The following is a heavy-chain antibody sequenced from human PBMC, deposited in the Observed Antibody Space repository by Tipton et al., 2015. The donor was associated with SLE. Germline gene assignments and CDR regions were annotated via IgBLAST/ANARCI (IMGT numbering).Heavy chain of an antibody. CDR3: ARAGEQWQASLDY. CDR1: GFTFSSYA. CDR2: ISYDGSNK. Sequence: SLRLSCAASGFTFSSYAMHWVRQAPGKGLEWVAVISYDGSNKYYADSVKGRFTISRDNSKNTLYLQMNSLRAEDTAVYYCARAGEQWQASLDYWGQGTLVTVSS. D-gene: IGHD6-19*01. V-gene: IGHV3-30*04. J-gene: IGHJ4*02.